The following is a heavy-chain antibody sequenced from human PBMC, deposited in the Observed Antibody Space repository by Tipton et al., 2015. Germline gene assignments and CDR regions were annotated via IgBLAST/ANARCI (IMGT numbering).Heavy chain of an antibody. CDR2: IFHSGTT. CDR3: ARDSPSLYTGTYFFAD. CDR1: GGSISSDY. J-gene: IGHJ4*02. D-gene: IGHD1-26*01. V-gene: IGHV4-59*01. Sequence: LRLSCTVSGGSISSDYWTWIRQPPGRGLEWIGNIFHSGTTNYNPSLRSRVTISIDTSNNQFSLRLTSVTAADTAVYYCARDSPSLYTGTYFFADWGRGTLVTVSS.